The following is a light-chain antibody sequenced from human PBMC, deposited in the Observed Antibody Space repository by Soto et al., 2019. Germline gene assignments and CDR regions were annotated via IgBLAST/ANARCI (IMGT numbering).Light chain of an antibody. CDR1: TSNIGSYT. CDR3: AAWDDSLSGVV. Sequence: QPVLTQPPSASGTPGQSVTISCSGSTSNIGSYTVNWYQQLPGTAPKLLIYSSNQRPSGVPDRFSGSKSGTSASLAISGLQSEDEAHYYCAAWDDSLSGVVFGGGTQLTVL. J-gene: IGLJ2*01. CDR2: SSN. V-gene: IGLV1-44*01.